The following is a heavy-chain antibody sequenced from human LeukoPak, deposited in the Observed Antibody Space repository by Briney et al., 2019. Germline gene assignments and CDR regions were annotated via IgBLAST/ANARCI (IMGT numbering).Heavy chain of an antibody. Sequence: GSLRLSCAASGFTFRTYGMHWVRQAPGKGLEWVTFIRYDGSDKYYADSVKGRFTISRDNSKNTLFLQMNSLRVADTAVYYCAKRADYYDSSRALYDAFDLWGQGTMVTVSS. CDR1: GFTFRTYG. J-gene: IGHJ3*01. CDR3: AKRADYYDSSRALYDAFDL. V-gene: IGHV3-30*02. D-gene: IGHD3-16*01. CDR2: IRYDGSDK.